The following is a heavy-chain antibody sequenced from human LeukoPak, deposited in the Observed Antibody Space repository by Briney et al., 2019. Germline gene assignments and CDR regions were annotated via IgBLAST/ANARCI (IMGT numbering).Heavy chain of an antibody. D-gene: IGHD3-22*01. V-gene: IGHV4-39*07. CDR3: ARLKFYDSTGYSPGYYMDV. J-gene: IGHJ6*03. Sequence: SETLSLTCTVSGGSVSSTNFYWVWIRQPPGKGLQWIGSVFYDGSAYYNPSLQTRVTISVDTSKNQFSLKLSSVTAADTAVYYCARLKFYDSTGYSPGYYMDVWGKGTTVSVFS. CDR2: VFYDGSA. CDR1: GGSVSSTNFY.